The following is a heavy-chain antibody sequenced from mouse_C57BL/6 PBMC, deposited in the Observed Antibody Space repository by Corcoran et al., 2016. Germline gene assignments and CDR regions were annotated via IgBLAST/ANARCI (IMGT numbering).Heavy chain of an antibody. Sequence: QIQLVQSGPELKKPGETVKISCKASGYTFTTYGMSWVKQAPGKGLKWMGWINTYSGVPTYADDFKGRFAFSLETSASTAYLQINNLKNEDTATYFCARGCYAMDYWGQGTSVTVSS. CDR3: ARGCYAMDY. J-gene: IGHJ4*01. CDR2: INTYSGVP. CDR1: GYTFTTYG. V-gene: IGHV9-3*01.